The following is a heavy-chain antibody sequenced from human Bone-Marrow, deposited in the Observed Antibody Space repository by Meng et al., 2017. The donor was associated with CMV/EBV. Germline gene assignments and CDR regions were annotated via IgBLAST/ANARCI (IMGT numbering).Heavy chain of an antibody. J-gene: IGHJ5*02. D-gene: IGHD2-2*01. CDR1: GGSISSSSYY. Sequence: SETLSLTCTVSGGSISSSSYYWGWIRQPPGKGLEWIGSIYYSGSTYYNPSLKSRVTISVDTSKNQFSLKLSSVTAADTAVYYCARGRLGYCSSTSCPARGWFDPWGQGTLVTGSS. CDR3: ARGRLGYCSSTSCPARGWFDP. CDR2: IYYSGST. V-gene: IGHV4-39*07.